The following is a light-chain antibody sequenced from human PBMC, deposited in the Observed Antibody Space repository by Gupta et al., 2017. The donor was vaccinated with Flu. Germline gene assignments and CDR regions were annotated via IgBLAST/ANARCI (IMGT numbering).Light chain of an antibody. CDR1: SSDVGRSNY. V-gene: IGLV2-14*03. Sequence: HSALTQPASVSGSPGQPIPISSAGTSSDVGRSNYVPLFQQHPGKAPKLIIYDVTNRPSGVSSRFSGSKSGNTASLTISGLEAEDESDYFCSSYTSTNAFYVFGTGTKVTAL. CDR2: DVT. J-gene: IGLJ1*01. CDR3: SSYTSTNAFYV.